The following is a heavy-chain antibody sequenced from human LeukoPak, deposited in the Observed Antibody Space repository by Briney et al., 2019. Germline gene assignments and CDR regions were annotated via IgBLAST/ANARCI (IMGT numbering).Heavy chain of an antibody. CDR1: GGSISSSNW. CDR3: ARGGPGGYSYGYGFYYYYGMDV. CDR2: IYHSGST. J-gene: IGHJ6*02. V-gene: IGHV4-4*02. Sequence: SETLSLTCAVSGGSISSSNWWSWVRQPPGKGLEWIGEIYHSGSTNYNPSLKSRVTISVDKSKNQFSLKLSSVTAADTAVYYCARGGPGGYSYGYGFYYYYGMDVWGQGTTVTVSS. D-gene: IGHD5-18*01.